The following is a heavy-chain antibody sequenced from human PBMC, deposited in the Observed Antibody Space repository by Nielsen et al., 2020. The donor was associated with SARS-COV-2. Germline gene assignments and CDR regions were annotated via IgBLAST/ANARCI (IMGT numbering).Heavy chain of an antibody. V-gene: IGHV3-23*01. D-gene: IGHD3-10*01. J-gene: IGHJ3*02. CDR1: GFTFNIYA. CDR3: AKDDVVRGDAFDI. Sequence: GESLKISCAASGFTFNIYAMDWVRRAPGRGLQWVTAISASGGGTSYTDSVKGRFSISRDNSKNTLYLQMHSLRVEDTAVYYCAKDDVVRGDAFDIWGPGTMVTVSS. CDR2: ISASGGGT.